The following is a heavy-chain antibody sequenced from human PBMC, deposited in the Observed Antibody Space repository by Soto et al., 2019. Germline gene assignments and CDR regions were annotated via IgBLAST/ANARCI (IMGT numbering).Heavy chain of an antibody. CDR1: GYSFTSYW. V-gene: IGHV5-10-1*01. CDR3: ASRTDYYYYYGMDV. Sequence: GESLKISCKGSGYSFTSYWISWVRQMPGKGLEWMERIDPSDSYTNYSPSFQGHVTISADKSISTAYLQWSSLKASDTAMYYCASRTDYYYYYGMDVWGQGTTVTVSS. J-gene: IGHJ6*02. CDR2: IDPSDSYT.